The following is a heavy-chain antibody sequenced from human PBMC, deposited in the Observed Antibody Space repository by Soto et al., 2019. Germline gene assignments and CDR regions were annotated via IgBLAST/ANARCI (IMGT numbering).Heavy chain of an antibody. V-gene: IGHV3-11*05. CDR1: GFTFSDYY. J-gene: IGHJ4*02. Sequence: GGSLRLSCAASGFTFSDYYMSWIRQAPGNGLEWVSYISSSSSYTNYADSVKGRFTISRDNAKNSLYLQMNSLRAEDTALYYCARDHHRYSGYDYVDYWGQGTLVTVSS. D-gene: IGHD5-12*01. CDR3: ARDHHRYSGYDYVDY. CDR2: ISSSSSYT.